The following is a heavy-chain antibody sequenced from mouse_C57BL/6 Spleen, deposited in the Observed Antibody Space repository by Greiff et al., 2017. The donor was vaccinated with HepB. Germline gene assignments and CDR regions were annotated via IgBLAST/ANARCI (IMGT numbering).Heavy chain of an antibody. J-gene: IGHJ2*01. Sequence: EVKLEESGPGLVKPSQSLSLTCSVTGYSITSGYYWNWIRQFPGNKLEWMGYISYDGSNNYNPSLKNRISITRDTSKNQFFLKLNSVTTEDTATYYCARGGLGRGYYFDYWGQGTTLTVSS. CDR3: ARGGLGRGYYFDY. CDR2: ISYDGSN. V-gene: IGHV3-6*01. D-gene: IGHD4-1*01. CDR1: GYSITSGYY.